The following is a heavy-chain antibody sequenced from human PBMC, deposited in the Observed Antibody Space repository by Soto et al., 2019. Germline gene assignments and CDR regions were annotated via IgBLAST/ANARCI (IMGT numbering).Heavy chain of an antibody. CDR3: NRGSEYDCWSGYL. CDR2: IVPLFGTS. D-gene: IGHD3-3*01. CDR1: GGTSTRYA. J-gene: IGHJ4*02. Sequence: QERLVRSGAEVRKPGSSVKVSCKVTGGTSTRYAINWVRQAPGQGLEWMGGIVPLFGTSKYAQKFQGRVTITADTSTNIAYMELRSLRSEDTAVYYCNRGSEYDCWSGYLWGQGALVSVSS. V-gene: IGHV1-69*06.